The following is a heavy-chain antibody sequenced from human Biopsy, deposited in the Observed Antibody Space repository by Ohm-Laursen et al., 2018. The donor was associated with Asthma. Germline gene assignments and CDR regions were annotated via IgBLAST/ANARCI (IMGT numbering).Heavy chain of an antibody. V-gene: IGHV3-30*18. D-gene: IGHD5-12*01. CDR1: GFMFRSFG. J-gene: IGHJ4*02. CDR2: ISYDGNHK. Sequence: SLRLSCTAPGFMFRSFGMHWVRQAPGKGLEWVAVISYDGNHKFYEDSVKGRLTISRDNSKNTLYLQMNSLRTEDTAVYYCAKRRGYSGHDNDYWGQGTLVIVSS. CDR3: AKRRGYSGHDNDY.